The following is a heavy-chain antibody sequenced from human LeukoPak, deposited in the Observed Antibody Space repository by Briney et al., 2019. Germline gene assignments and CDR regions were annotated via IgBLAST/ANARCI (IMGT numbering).Heavy chain of an antibody. D-gene: IGHD1-26*01. Sequence: SETLSLTCTVSGGSISSYYWSWIRQPPGKGLEWIGYIYYSGSTNYNPSLKSRVTISVDTSKNQFSLKLSSVTAADTAVYYCAGQGEVGATVYWGQGTLVTVSP. CDR2: IYYSGST. CDR3: AGQGEVGATVY. V-gene: IGHV4-59*01. CDR1: GGSISSYY. J-gene: IGHJ4*02.